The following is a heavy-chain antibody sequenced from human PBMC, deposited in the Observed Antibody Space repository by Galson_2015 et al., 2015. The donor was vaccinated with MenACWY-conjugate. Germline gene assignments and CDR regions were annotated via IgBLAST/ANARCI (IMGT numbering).Heavy chain of an antibody. D-gene: IGHD3-22*01. Sequence: SLRLSCAASGFSFSYYAMHWVRQTPGKGLEWVAVISYDGSKNYYADSVKGRFTISRDSSNNTAYLQMNSLRTEDTAIYYCARDACRYDRCVGLNGNWFDPCGQGALVTVSS. CDR3: ARDACRYDRCVGLNGNWFDP. CDR1: GFSFSYYA. CDR2: ISYDGSKN. V-gene: IGHV3-30*01. J-gene: IGHJ5*02.